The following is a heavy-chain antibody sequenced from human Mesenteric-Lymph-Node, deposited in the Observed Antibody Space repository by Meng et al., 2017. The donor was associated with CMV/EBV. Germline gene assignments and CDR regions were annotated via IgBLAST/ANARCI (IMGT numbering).Heavy chain of an antibody. CDR1: GFTVSSNY. D-gene: IGHD1-20*01. CDR3: TRDNWKSGYYFGTDV. V-gene: IGHV3-53*01. Sequence: GGSLRLSCAASGFTVSSNYMNWVRQAPGKGLEWVSIIYNSGSTYYADSVKGRFTISRDNSKNTLFLQMNSLRADDTAVYYCTRDNWKSGYYFGTDVWGQGTPVTVSS. CDR2: IYNSGST. J-gene: IGHJ6*02.